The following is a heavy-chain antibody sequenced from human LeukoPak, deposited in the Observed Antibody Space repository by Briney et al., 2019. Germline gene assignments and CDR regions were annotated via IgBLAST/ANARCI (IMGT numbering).Heavy chain of an antibody. V-gene: IGHV4-61*02. Sequence: SETLSLTCTVSGGSISSGSYYWSWIRQPAGKGLEWIGRIYINGNTNYNPSLKSRVSMSVDTSNNQFSLKLNSMTAADTAVYYCARDSALVGATWGYFDYWGQGILVTVSS. D-gene: IGHD1-26*01. CDR3: ARDSALVGATWGYFDY. J-gene: IGHJ4*02. CDR1: GGSISSGSYY. CDR2: IYINGNT.